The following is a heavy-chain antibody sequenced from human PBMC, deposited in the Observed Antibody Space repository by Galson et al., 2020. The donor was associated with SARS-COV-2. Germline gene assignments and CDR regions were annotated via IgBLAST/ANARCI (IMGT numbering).Heavy chain of an antibody. CDR3: ARDLISGGDGGWFDP. CDR1: GGSIKSTTNY. J-gene: IGHJ5*02. D-gene: IGHD2-21*02. V-gene: IGHV4-39*07. CDR2: IYYSGTT. Sequence: SQTLSLTCIVSGGSIKSTTNYWDWIRQSPGTGLEWIGGIYYSGTTYYHPSLRSRVTISIDTSKNEFSLKMKSVTAADTAIYYCARDLISGGDGGWFDPWGQGTLVTVSS.